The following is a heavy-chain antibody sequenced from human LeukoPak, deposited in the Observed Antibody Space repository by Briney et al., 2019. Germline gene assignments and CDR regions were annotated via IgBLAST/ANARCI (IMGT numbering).Heavy chain of an antibody. D-gene: IGHD6-19*01. CDR2: IYSGGST. V-gene: IGHV3-53*01. Sequence: GGSRRLSCAASGFTVISNYMSWVRQAPGKGLEWVSVIYSGGSTYYADSVKGRFTISRDNSKNTLYLQMNSLRAEDTAVYYCASPGIAVAGSYYYYYYGMDVWGQGTTVTVSS. CDR3: ASPGIAVAGSYYYYYYGMDV. CDR1: GFTVISNY. J-gene: IGHJ6*02.